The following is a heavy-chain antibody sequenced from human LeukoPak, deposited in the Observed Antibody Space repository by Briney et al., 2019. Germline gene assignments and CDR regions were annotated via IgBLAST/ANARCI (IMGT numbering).Heavy chain of an antibody. CDR2: ISGSGGST. Sequence: AGGSLRLSCAASGFTFGRYVMSWVRQAPGKGLEWVSAISGSGGSTYYADSVKGRFTISRDNSKNTLYLQMNSLRAEDTAVYYCAKDRTGSSSPPGYWGQGTLVTVSS. CDR1: GFTFGRYV. D-gene: IGHD6-13*01. V-gene: IGHV3-23*01. J-gene: IGHJ4*02. CDR3: AKDRTGSSSPPGY.